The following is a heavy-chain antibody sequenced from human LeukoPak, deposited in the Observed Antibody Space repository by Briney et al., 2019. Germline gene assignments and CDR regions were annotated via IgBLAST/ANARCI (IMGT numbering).Heavy chain of an antibody. CDR3: AMQTYYYDSSAPKALEYYFDY. J-gene: IGHJ4*02. CDR2: IYYSGST. CDR1: GGSISSGGYY. D-gene: IGHD3-22*01. Sequence: PSETLSLTCTVSGGSISSGGYYWSWIRQPPGKGLEWIGYIYYSGSTNYNPSLKSRVTISVDTSKNQFSLKLSSVTAADTAVYYCAMQTYYYDSSAPKALEYYFDYWGQGTLVTVSS. V-gene: IGHV4-61*08.